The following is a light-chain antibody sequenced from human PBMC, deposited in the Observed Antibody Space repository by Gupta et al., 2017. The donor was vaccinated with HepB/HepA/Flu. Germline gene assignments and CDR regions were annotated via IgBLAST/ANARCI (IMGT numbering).Light chain of an antibody. CDR3: QQRSNWLFT. Sequence: ELGLTQSPATLSLSPGERATLSCRASQSVSSYLAWYQQKPGQAPRLLIYDASNRATGIPARFSGSGSGTDFTLTISSLEPEDFAVYYCQQRSNWLFTFGPGTKVDIK. V-gene: IGKV3-11*01. J-gene: IGKJ3*01. CDR2: DAS. CDR1: QSVSSY.